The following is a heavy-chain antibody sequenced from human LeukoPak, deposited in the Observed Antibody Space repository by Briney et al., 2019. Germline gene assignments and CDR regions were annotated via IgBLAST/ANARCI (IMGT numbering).Heavy chain of an antibody. J-gene: IGHJ5*02. CDR3: ARDHGGNWFDP. CDR1: GGSVSSGSYY. CDR2: NYYHGRT. Sequence: PSETLSLTCTVSGGSVSSGSYYWSWIRQPPGKGLEWIGYNYYHGRTNYNPSLESRVTISIDTSKNQFSLRLTSVTAADTAVYYCARDHGGNWFDPWGQGTLVTVSS. V-gene: IGHV4-61*01. D-gene: IGHD3-10*01.